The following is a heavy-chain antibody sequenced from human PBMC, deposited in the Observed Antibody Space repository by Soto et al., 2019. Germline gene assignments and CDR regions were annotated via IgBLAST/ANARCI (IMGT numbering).Heavy chain of an antibody. CDR1: GFTFSSYA. CDR2: ISYDGSNK. D-gene: IGHD3-16*02. CDR3: ARDGGSYPSNWFDP. V-gene: IGHV3-30-3*01. J-gene: IGHJ5*02. Sequence: GGSLRLSCAASGFTFSSYAMHWVRQAPGKGLEWVAVISYDGSNKYYADSVKGRFTISRDNSKNTLYLQMNSLRAEDTAVYYCARDGGSYPSNWFDPWGQGTLVTVSS.